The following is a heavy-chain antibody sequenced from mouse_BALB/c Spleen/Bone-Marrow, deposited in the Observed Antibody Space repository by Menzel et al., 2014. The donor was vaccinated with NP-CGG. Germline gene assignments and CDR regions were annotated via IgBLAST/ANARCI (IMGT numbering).Heavy chain of an antibody. V-gene: IGHV7-3*02. CDR3: ARDDYYAMDY. J-gene: IGHJ4*01. CDR1: GFTFTDYY. Sequence: LSAAGGVLVQSVCSLRLSCATSGFTFTDYYMSWVRQPPGKALEWLGFIRNRANGYTTEYSASVKGRFTISRDNSQSILYLQMNTLRAEDSATYYCARDDYYAMDYWGQGTSVTVSS. CDR2: IRNRANGYTT.